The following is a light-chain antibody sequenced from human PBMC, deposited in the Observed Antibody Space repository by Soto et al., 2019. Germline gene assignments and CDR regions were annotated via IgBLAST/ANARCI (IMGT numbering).Light chain of an antibody. CDR2: GTS. V-gene: IGKV3-20*01. CDR1: QSVSRSY. Sequence: VFTQSPSHLSLSPGARASLSCRASQSVSRSYLAWYQQKPGQAPRLLIYGTSSRATGIPDRFSGSGSGTDFTLTINGREPEDFVVYYCQQYGESPITFGQGTRLEI. CDR3: QQYGESPIT. J-gene: IGKJ5*01.